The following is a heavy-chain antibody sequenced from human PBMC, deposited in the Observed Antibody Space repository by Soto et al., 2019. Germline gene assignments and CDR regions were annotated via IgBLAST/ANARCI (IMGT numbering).Heavy chain of an antibody. Sequence: QLQLQESGPGLVKPSETLSLTCTVSGGSISSSSYYWGWIRQPPGKGLEWIGSIYYSGSTYYNPSLKSRVTISVDTSKNQFSLKLSSVTAADTAVYYCARREGHCSSTSCYLNWFDPWGQGTLVTVSS. J-gene: IGHJ5*02. D-gene: IGHD2-2*01. CDR2: IYYSGST. CDR1: GGSISSSSYY. CDR3: ARREGHCSSTSCYLNWFDP. V-gene: IGHV4-39*01.